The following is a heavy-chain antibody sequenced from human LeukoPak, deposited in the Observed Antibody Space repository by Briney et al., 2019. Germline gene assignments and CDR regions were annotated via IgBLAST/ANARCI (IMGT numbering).Heavy chain of an antibody. CDR2: IYSSGST. J-gene: IGHJ5*02. Sequence: SETLSLTCTVSGGSISGYYWSRIRQPPGKGLEWIGYIYSSGSTTYNPSLESRVTISVDTSKNQFSLQLTSVTAADTAVYYCARDRRYYETNGSPLGWFDPWGQGTLVTVSS. CDR3: ARDRRYYETNGSPLGWFDP. V-gene: IGHV4-59*01. CDR1: GGSISGYY. D-gene: IGHD3-22*01.